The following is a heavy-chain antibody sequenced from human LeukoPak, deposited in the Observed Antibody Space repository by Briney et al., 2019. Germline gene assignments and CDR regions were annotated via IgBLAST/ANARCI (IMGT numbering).Heavy chain of an antibody. J-gene: IGHJ5*02. CDR3: ARDVRAGFDSFDP. V-gene: IGHV1-2*02. D-gene: IGHD3-10*01. Sequence: GASVKVSCKASGYTFTGYYMHWVRQAPGQGLERMGWINPNSGGTNYAQKFQGRVTMTRDTSISTAYMELSRLRSDDTAVYYCARDVRAGFDSFDPWGQGTLVTVSS. CDR2: INPNSGGT. CDR1: GYTFTGYY.